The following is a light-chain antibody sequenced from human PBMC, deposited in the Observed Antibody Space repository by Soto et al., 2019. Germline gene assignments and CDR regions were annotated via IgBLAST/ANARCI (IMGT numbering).Light chain of an antibody. V-gene: IGKV1-39*01. Sequence: DLQMTQSPSSLSASVGDRVTIACRASQNVRSYLNWYQQKPGKAPKLLIYETSTLESGVPPKFSGTGYGTDVTLTISSLQPEDFATYYCQQTFSIPRTFGHGTKVEIK. CDR3: QQTFSIPRT. CDR1: QNVRSY. J-gene: IGKJ1*01. CDR2: ETS.